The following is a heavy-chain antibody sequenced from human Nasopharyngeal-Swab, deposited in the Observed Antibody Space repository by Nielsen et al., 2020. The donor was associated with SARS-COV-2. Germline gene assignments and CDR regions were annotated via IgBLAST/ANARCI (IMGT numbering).Heavy chain of an antibody. CDR2: INHSGST. CDR3: ARAGIAAAGYYYYGMDV. D-gene: IGHD6-13*01. Sequence: SETLSLTCAVYGGSFSGYYWSWIRQPQATGLEWIGEINHSGSTNYNPSLKSRITISVDTSKNQFSLKLSSVTAADTAVYYCARAGIAAAGYYYYGMDVWGQGTTVTVSS. CDR1: GGSFSGYY. V-gene: IGHV4-34*01. J-gene: IGHJ6*02.